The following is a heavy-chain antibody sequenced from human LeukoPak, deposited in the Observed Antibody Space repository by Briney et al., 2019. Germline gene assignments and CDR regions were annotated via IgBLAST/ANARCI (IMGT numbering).Heavy chain of an antibody. CDR3: ARDIWFQQLVPYYFDY. D-gene: IGHD6-13*01. CDR1: AGSISSSNYY. Sequence: PSETLSLTCTVSAGSISSSNYYWGWIRQPPGKGLEWIGSIYHSGSTYYNPSLKSRVTISVDTSKNQFSLKLSSVTAADTAVYYCARDIWFQQLVPYYFDYWGQGTLVTVSS. V-gene: IGHV4-39*07. CDR2: IYHSGST. J-gene: IGHJ4*02.